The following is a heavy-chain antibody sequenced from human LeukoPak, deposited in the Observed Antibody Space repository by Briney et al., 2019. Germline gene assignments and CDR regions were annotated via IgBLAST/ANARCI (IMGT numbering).Heavy chain of an antibody. J-gene: IGHJ3*02. Sequence: SETLSLTCTVSSGSISSYYWSWIRQPPGKGLEWIGYIYYSGSTNYNPSLKSRVTISVDTSKNQFSLKLSSVTAADTAVYYCARRHTYYYDSSGYPLDAFDIWGQGTMVTVSS. CDR3: ARRHTYYYDSSGYPLDAFDI. D-gene: IGHD3-22*01. CDR1: SGSISSYY. V-gene: IGHV4-59*01. CDR2: IYYSGST.